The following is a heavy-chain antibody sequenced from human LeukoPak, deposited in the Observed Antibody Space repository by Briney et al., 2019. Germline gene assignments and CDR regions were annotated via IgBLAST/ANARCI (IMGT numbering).Heavy chain of an antibody. CDR2: IKQDGSET. J-gene: IGHJ4*02. CDR3: AKETTVVAGIY. V-gene: IGHV3-7*04. CDR1: GFTFSSHW. Sequence: PGGSLRLSCAVSGFTFSSHWMSWVRQAPGKGLEWVANIKQDGSETYYVDSVKGRFTISRDNAKNSLFLQMNSLRAEDTAVYYCAKETTVVAGIYWGQGTLVTVSS. D-gene: IGHD4-23*01.